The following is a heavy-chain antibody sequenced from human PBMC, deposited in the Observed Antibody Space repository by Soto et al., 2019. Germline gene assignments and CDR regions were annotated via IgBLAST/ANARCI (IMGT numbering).Heavy chain of an antibody. CDR1: GFTFSSYE. Sequence: GGSLRRSCAASGFTFSSYEMNWVRQAPGKGLEWVSYISSSGSTIYYADSVKGRFTISRDNAKNSLYLQMNSLRAEDTAVYYCARDSGYYDSSGYYFSWFDPWGQGTLVTVSS. V-gene: IGHV3-48*03. J-gene: IGHJ5*02. D-gene: IGHD3-22*01. CDR2: ISSSGSTI. CDR3: ARDSGYYDSSGYYFSWFDP.